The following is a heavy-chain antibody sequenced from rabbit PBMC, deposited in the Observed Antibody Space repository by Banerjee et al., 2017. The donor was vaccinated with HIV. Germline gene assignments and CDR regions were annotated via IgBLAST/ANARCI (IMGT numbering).Heavy chain of an antibody. V-gene: IGHV1S45*01. D-gene: IGHD1-1*01. CDR1: GFSFSNKYV. CDR2: INTSSGNT. J-gene: IGHJ4*01. CDR3: ARDLYPTSSGYAFNL. Sequence: QQQLEESGGDLVKPEGSLTITCTASGFSFSNKYVMCWVRQAPGKGLECIACINTSSGNTVYASWAKGRFTIPKTSSTTVTLQMTSLTAADTAAYFCARDLYPTSSGYAFNLWVQGTLVTVS.